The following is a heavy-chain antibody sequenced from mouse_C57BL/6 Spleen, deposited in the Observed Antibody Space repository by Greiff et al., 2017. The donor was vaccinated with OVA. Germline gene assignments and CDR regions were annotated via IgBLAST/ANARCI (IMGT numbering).Heavy chain of an antibody. J-gene: IGHJ4*01. CDR1: GYAFSSSW. Sequence: VQLQQSGPELVKPGASVKISCKASGYAFSSSWMNWVKQRPGKGLEWIGRIYPGDGDTNYNGKFKDKATLTADKSSSTAYMQLSSLTSEDSAVYFCARSSNLLDAMDYWGQGTSVTVSS. D-gene: IGHD2-1*01. CDR3: ARSSNLLDAMDY. V-gene: IGHV1-82*01. CDR2: IYPGDGDT.